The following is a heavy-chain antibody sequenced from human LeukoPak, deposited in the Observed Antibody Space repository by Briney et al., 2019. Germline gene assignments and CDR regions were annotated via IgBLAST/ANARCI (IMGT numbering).Heavy chain of an antibody. CDR2: ISSSSRYI. D-gene: IGHD1-14*01. CDR1: GFTFSSYS. CDR3: ARGPEGSSLNVFDP. Sequence: PGGSLILYCAAAGFTFSSYSMNLVRQAPGKGLEWVSWISSSSRYIYYADSVKGRFTISRDNAKNSLYLQMNSLRAEDTAVYYCARGPEGSSLNVFDPWGQGTLVTVSS. J-gene: IGHJ5*02. V-gene: IGHV3-21*01.